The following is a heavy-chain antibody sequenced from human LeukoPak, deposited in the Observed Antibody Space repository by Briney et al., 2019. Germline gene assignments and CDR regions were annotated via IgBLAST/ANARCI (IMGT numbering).Heavy chain of an antibody. Sequence: GGSLRLSCAASGFTFSTYSMTWVRQAPGKGPEWVSGNCANDGKTHYADSVKGRFTISRDNSKNTLYLQMNSLRAEDTAIYYCAKNSGGSCYSNLDYWGQGSLVTVSS. CDR3: AKNSGGSCYSNLDY. CDR1: GFTFSTYS. CDR2: NCANDGKT. J-gene: IGHJ4*02. D-gene: IGHD2-15*01. V-gene: IGHV3-23*01.